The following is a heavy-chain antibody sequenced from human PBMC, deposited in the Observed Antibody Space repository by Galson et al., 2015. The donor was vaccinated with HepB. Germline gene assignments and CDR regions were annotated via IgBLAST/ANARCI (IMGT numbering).Heavy chain of an antibody. D-gene: IGHD4-17*01. CDR1: GFTVRTHF. CDR2: ISGSGGST. J-gene: IGHJ3*02. V-gene: IGHV3-23*01. CDR3: AKAYGDYGSDAFDI. Sequence: SLRLSCAASGFTVRTHFMNWVRQAPGKGLEWVSAISGSGGSTYYADSVKGRFTISRDNSKNTLYLQMNSLRAEDTAVYYCAKAYGDYGSDAFDIWGQGTMVTVSS.